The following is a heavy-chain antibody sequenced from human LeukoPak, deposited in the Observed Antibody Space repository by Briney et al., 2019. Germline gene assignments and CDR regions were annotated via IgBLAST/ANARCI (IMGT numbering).Heavy chain of an antibody. CDR2: IKSKTENEET. J-gene: IGHJ5*02. Sequence: GGSLRLSCAASGFTFSSYEMNWVRQAPGKGLEWVGRIKSKTENEETKYAARVKGRFTISRDDSRNTLYLQMNSLKIEDTAVYYCVTDGTANSYVGFDPWGQGTLVTVSS. D-gene: IGHD1-1*01. V-gene: IGHV3-15*01. CDR1: GFTFSSYE. CDR3: VTDGTANSYVGFDP.